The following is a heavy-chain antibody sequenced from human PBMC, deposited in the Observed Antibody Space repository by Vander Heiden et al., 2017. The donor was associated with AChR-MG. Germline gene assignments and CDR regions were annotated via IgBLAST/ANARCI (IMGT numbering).Heavy chain of an antibody. J-gene: IGHJ4*02. CDR1: GFTFRNYA. CDR3: AKAARGLCNSISCYLGDY. V-gene: IGHV3-23*01. CDR2: ISNSGGST. D-gene: IGHD3-3*02. Sequence: EVQLLQSGGGSAQPGGSLSVSCAASGFTFRNYAMTWVRQAPGKGLEWVSGISNSGGSTYYADSVKGRFTILRDNSKNTLYLQMNSLRAEDTAVYYCAKAARGLCNSISCYLGDYWGQGTLVTVSS.